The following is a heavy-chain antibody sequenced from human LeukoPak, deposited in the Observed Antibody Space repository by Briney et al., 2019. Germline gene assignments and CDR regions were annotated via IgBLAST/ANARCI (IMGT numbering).Heavy chain of an antibody. Sequence: ASVKVSRKASGYTFPSYGSSWVGPPPGQGLEWMGWISAYNGNTNYAQKLQGRVTMTTDTSTSTAYMELRSLRSDDTAVYYCARDIWAPDAFDIWGQGTMVTVSS. V-gene: IGHV1-18*01. J-gene: IGHJ3*02. D-gene: IGHD7-27*01. CDR3: ARDIWAPDAFDI. CDR2: ISAYNGNT. CDR1: GYTFPSYG.